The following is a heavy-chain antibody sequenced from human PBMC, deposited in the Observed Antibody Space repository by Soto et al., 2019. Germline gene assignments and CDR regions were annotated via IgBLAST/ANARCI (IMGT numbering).Heavy chain of an antibody. J-gene: IGHJ4*02. CDR2: IYWDGDE. V-gene: IGHV2-5*02. D-gene: IGHD2-15*01. CDR3: AHRVGCSGGSCYSRSRPFDY. Sequence: QITLKESGPTLVKPTQTLTLTCTFSGFSLSNSGVGVGWIRQPPGKALEWLALIYWDGDERYSPSLRSRLTITKDTSKNQVVLTMTNMDPVDTATYYCAHRVGCSGGSCYSRSRPFDYWGQGTLVTVSS. CDR1: GFSLSNSGVG.